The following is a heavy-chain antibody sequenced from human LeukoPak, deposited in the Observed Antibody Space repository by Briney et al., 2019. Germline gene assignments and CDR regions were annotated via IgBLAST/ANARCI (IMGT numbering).Heavy chain of an antibody. CDR1: GFTFSSYA. D-gene: IGHD5-18*01. CDR3: TTVRTSRGYSFGF. CDR2: ITSKTDGVTA. Sequence: PGGSLRLSCAASGFTFSSYAMSWVRQAPGKGLEWVGRITSKTDGVTADYAAPVKGRFTMSRDDSKNTVYLQMSSLKTEDTAVYYCTTVRTSRGYSFGFWGQGTVVSVSS. J-gene: IGHJ3*01. V-gene: IGHV3-15*01.